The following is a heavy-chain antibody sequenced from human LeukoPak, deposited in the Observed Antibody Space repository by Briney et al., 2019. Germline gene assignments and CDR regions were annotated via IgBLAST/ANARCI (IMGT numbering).Heavy chain of an antibody. J-gene: IGHJ4*02. CDR2: IYYSGST. D-gene: IGHD3-22*01. CDR1: GGSASSGIYY. CDR3: ARGGYGEDYYDSSSYYLFDY. V-gene: IGHV4-61*01. Sequence: PSETLSLTCTVSGGSASSGIYYWSWIRQPPGKGLEWIGYIYYSGSTNYNPSLKSRVTISVDTSKNQFSLKLSSVTAADTAVYYCARGGYGEDYYDSSSYYLFDYWGQGTLVTVSS.